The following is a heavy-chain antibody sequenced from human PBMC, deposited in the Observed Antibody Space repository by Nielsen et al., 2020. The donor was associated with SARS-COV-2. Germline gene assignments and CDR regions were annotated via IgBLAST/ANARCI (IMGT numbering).Heavy chain of an antibody. CDR2: ISSSGSTT. V-gene: IGHV3-48*03. D-gene: IGHD3-10*01. CDR3: ARDQVSYYYGSGSFFTYGMDV. Sequence: WIRQPPGKGLEWVSYISSSGSTTYYADSVKGRFTISRDNAKSSLYLQMNSLRAEDTAIYYCARDQVSYYYGSGSFFTYGMDVWGQGTTVTVSS. J-gene: IGHJ6*02.